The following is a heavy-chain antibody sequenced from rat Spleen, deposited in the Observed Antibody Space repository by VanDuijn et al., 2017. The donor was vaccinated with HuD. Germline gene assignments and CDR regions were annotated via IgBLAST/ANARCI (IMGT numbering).Heavy chain of an antibody. D-gene: IGHD4-3*01. V-gene: IGHV5-29*01. J-gene: IGHJ2*01. CDR3: TRQLYNSGYYFDN. CDR2: ISYDGSST. CDR1: GFTFSSFP. Sequence: EVQLVESGGGLVQPGRSLKLSCAASGFTFSSFPMAWVRQAPTKGLEWVATISYDGSSTYYRDSVKGRFTFSRDNAKSTLYLQMDSLRSEDTATYYCTRQLYNSGYYFDNWGQGVMVTVSS.